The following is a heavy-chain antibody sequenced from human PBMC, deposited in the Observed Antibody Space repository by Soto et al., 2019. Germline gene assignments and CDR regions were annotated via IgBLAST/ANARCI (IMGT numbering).Heavy chain of an antibody. CDR1: GGSISSSNW. CDR2: IYYSGST. CDR3: ASDGGKWLGNYYGMDV. V-gene: IGHV4-4*02. Sequence: QVQLQESGPGLVKPSGTLSLTCAVSGGSISSSNWWSWVRQPPGKGLEWIGYIYYSGSTYYNPSLKSRVTISVDTSKNQFSLKLSSVPAADTAVYYCASDGGKWLGNYYGMDVWGQGTTVTVSS. D-gene: IGHD6-19*01. J-gene: IGHJ6*02.